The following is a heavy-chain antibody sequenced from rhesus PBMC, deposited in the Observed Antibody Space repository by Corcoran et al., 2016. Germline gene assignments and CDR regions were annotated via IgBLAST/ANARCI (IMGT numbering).Heavy chain of an antibody. CDR1: GGSISSKS. CDR2: VCGSRSRR. CDR3: ARGPRLSRAYYGLDS. V-gene: IGHV4S11*01. D-gene: IGHD2-21*01. Sequence: QVQLQESGPGLVKPLETLSLTCTVTGGSISSKSWSWIRQLPGKGMEWTGDVCGSRSRRNYTPSLKSRVTLSVYTSKSQFCLKLSSVSAADTAVYYCARGPRLSRAYYGLDSWGQGVVVTVSS. J-gene: IGHJ6*01.